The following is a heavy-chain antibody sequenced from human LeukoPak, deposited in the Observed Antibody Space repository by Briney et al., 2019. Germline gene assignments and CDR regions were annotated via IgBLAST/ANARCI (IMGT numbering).Heavy chain of an antibody. CDR2: LRGNGGST. J-gene: IGHJ3*02. V-gene: IGHV3-23*01. CDR3: AKSVTAAGTYAFDI. Sequence: GGSLRLSCAASGFNFRSQNMNWVRQAPGKGLEWVSSLRGNGGSTEYVDSVRGRFVISRDNSRNTLYLQMNSLRAEDTAVYYCAKSVTAAGTYAFDIWGQGTVVTVSS. D-gene: IGHD6-13*01. CDR1: GFNFRSQN.